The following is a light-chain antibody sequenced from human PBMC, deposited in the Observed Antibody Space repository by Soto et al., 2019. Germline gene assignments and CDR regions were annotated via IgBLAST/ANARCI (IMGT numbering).Light chain of an antibody. CDR3: QHYDTYSP. CDR1: QTISSR. CDR2: KTS. J-gene: IGKJ4*02. Sequence: DIQMTQSPSTLSASVGDRVTITCRASQTISSRLAWYQQKPGKAPKLLIYKTSSLESGVPSRFSGSGSGTEFTLTISSLQPDDFGIYYCQHYDTYSPFGGGTKVEIK. V-gene: IGKV1-5*03.